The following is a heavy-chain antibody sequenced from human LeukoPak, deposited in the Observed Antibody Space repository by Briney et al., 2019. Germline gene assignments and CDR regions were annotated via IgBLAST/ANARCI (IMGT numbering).Heavy chain of an antibody. J-gene: IGHJ4*02. CDR1: GYTFTGYY. CDR3: ARGTPSGYLCVY. D-gene: IGHD6-25*01. Sequence: ASVKVSCKASGYTFTGYYMHWVRQAPGQGLEWMGRITPNSGGTNYAQKFQGRVTMTRDTSISTAYMELSRLRSDDTAVYYCARGTPSGYLCVYWGQGTLVTVSS. V-gene: IGHV1-2*06. CDR2: ITPNSGGT.